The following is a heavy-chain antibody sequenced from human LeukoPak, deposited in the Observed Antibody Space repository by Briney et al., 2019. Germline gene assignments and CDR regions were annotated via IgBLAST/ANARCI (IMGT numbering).Heavy chain of an antibody. D-gene: IGHD4-17*01. J-gene: IGHJ4*02. Sequence: SETLSLTCTVSGGSISSSSYYWGWIRQPPGKGLEWIGSIYYSGSTYYNPSLKSRLTISVDTSKNQLSLKLSSVTAADTAVYYCARTISTATTPRGGKYYFDYWGQGTLVTVSS. CDR1: GGSISSSSYY. CDR2: IYYSGST. V-gene: IGHV4-39*01. CDR3: ARTISTATTPRGGKYYFDY.